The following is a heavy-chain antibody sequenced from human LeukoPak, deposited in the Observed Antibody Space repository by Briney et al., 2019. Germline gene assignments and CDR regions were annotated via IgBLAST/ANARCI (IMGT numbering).Heavy chain of an antibody. V-gene: IGHV3-48*03. D-gene: IGHD2-2*01. J-gene: IGHJ4*02. CDR3: VRGYCSSRTSCYFDH. CDR2: ISSSGSTI. Sequence: PGGSLRLSCAASGFTFSSYEMNWVRQAPGKGLEWVSYISSSGSTIYYADSVKGRFTISRDNAKNSLYLQMNSLKTEDTAVYYCVRGYCSSRTSCYFDHWGQGNLVTVSS. CDR1: GFTFSSYE.